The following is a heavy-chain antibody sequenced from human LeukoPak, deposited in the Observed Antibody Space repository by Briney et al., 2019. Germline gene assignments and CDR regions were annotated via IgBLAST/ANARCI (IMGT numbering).Heavy chain of an antibody. CDR2: IGDSGATT. CDR1: GFTLSSYA. V-gene: IGHV3-23*01. J-gene: IGHJ4*02. CDR3: ASFHYYGSGAYYLSY. Sequence: GGSLRLSCAASGFTLSSYAMTWVRQAPGKGLGWVSDIGDSGATTYYADSVKGRFTISRDNSKNTLYLQMSSLRAEDTAVYFCASFHYYGSGAYYLSYWGQGTLVTVSS. D-gene: IGHD3-10*01.